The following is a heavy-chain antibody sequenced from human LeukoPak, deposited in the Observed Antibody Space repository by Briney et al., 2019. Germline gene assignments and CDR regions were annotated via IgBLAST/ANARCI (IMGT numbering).Heavy chain of an antibody. V-gene: IGHV3-21*01. D-gene: IGHD2-15*01. J-gene: IGHJ6*03. CDR2: ISSSSSYI. CDR3: ARAPESGDNYMDV. Sequence: PGGSLRLSCAASGFTFSSYSMNWVRQAPGKGLEWVSSISSSSSYIYYADSVKGRFTISRDNAKNSLYLQMNSLRAEDTAVYYCARAPESGDNYMDVWGKGTTVTVSS. CDR1: GFTFSSYS.